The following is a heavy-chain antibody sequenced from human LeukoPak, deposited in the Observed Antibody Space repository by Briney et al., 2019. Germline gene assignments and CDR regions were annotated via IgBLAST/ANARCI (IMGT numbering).Heavy chain of an antibody. Sequence: SETLSLTCTVSGGSISGYYWSWIRQPPGKGLEWIGYIYYSGSTNYNPSLKSRVTISVDTSKNQFSLKLSSVTAADTAVYYCARDPGKAYYYDSSGYYDAFDIWGQGTMVTVSS. D-gene: IGHD3-22*01. CDR3: ARDPGKAYYYDSSGYYDAFDI. CDR2: IYYSGST. V-gene: IGHV4-59*01. J-gene: IGHJ3*02. CDR1: GGSISGYY.